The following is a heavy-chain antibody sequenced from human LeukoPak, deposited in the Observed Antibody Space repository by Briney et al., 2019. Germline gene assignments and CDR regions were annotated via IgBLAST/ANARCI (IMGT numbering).Heavy chain of an antibody. CDR2: ISGSGGST. CDR3: AKRFGGTYGYRGYEDY. CDR1: GFTFSSYA. V-gene: IGHV3-23*01. J-gene: IGHJ4*02. D-gene: IGHD5-12*01. Sequence: GGSLRLSCAASGFTFSSYAMNWVRQAPRKGLEWVSVISGSGGSTYYADSVKGRFTISRDNSKNTLYLQMNSLRAEDTALYYCAKRFGGTYGYRGYEDYWGQRTLVTVSS.